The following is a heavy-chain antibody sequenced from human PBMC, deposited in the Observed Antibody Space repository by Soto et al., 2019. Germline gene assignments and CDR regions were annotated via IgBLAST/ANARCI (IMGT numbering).Heavy chain of an antibody. Sequence: SETLSLTCTVSGGSISSYYWSWIRQPRGKGLEWIGDIYYSGRTNYNPSVKSRVTISVDTSKNQFSLKLSSGTAADTAVYVCARADYGDYMGYWGQGTLVTVSS. CDR1: GGSISSYY. D-gene: IGHD3-16*01. J-gene: IGHJ4*02. CDR2: IYYSGRT. V-gene: IGHV4-59*01. CDR3: ARADYGDYMGY.